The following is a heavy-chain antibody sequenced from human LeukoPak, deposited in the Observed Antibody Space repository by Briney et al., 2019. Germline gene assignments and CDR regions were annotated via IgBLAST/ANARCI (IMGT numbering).Heavy chain of an antibody. V-gene: IGHV3-11*01. CDR3: ASRRTVTSTDPHTFDI. D-gene: IGHD4-17*01. CDR2: ISSSGNTI. CDR1: GFTFSDYY. J-gene: IGHJ3*02. Sequence: PGGSLRLSCAASGFTFSDYYMSWIRQAPGKGPEWLSYISSSGNTIFYADSVRGRFTISRDNAMNSLYLQMNSLRAEDTAVYYCASRRTVTSTDPHTFDIWGQGTMVTVSS.